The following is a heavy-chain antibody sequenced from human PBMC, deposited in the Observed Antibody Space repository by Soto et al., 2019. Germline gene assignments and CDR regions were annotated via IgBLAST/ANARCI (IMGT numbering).Heavy chain of an antibody. CDR1: GFTVTSNG. D-gene: IGHD3-22*01. J-gene: IGHJ4*02. V-gene: IGHV3-23*01. CDR3: AKMGYYNDGSVDS. CDR2: ISPNGQGI. Sequence: EVKLLESGGGLVQPGGSLRLSCGVSGFTVTSNGVSWVRQAPGKGLEWVSAISPNGQGIWYADSVKGRFTISRDISRNTVFLQMDSLRAEDTAVYYCAKMGYYNDGSVDSWGQGMQVTVSS.